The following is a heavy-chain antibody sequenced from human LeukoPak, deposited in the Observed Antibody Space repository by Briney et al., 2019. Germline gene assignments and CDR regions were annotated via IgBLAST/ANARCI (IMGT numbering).Heavy chain of an antibody. Sequence: SGGSLRLSCAASGFTFSSYWMSWVRQAPGKGLEWVANIKQDGSEEYYVDSVKGRFTISRDNAKNSLYLQMNSLRAEDTAVYYCARDSHGSGSYYSYYYYGMDVWGQGTTVTVSS. V-gene: IGHV3-7*01. D-gene: IGHD3-10*01. CDR1: GFTFSSYW. CDR3: ARDSHGSGSYYSYYYYGMDV. J-gene: IGHJ6*02. CDR2: IKQDGSEE.